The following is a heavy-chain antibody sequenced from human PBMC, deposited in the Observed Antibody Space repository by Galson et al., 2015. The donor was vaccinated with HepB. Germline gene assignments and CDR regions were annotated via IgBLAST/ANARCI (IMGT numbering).Heavy chain of an antibody. D-gene: IGHD2-2*01. CDR2: IIPIFGIA. CDR1: GGTFSSYA. Sequence: SVKVSCKASGGTFSSYAISWVRQAPGQGLEWMGGIIPIFGIANYAQKFQGRVTITADKSTSTDYMELSSLRSEDTAVYYCARGDCSSTSCSSYYFDYWGQGTLVTVSS. J-gene: IGHJ4*02. V-gene: IGHV1-69*10. CDR3: ARGDCSSTSCSSYYFDY.